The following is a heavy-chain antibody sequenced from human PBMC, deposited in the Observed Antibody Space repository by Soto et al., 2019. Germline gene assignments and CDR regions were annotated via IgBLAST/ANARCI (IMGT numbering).Heavy chain of an antibody. V-gene: IGHV3-48*03. D-gene: IGHD3-22*01. CDR1: GFTFSSYE. J-gene: IGHJ4*02. CDR3: ATSLSGYYYSY. Sequence: EVQLVESGGGLVQPGGSLRLSCAASGFTFSSYEMMWVRQAPGKGLEWVSYIHNSRGSAIYYADSLKGRFTISRDNAENSLYLQMNSLRAEDTAVYYCATSLSGYYYSYWGQGTLVTVSS. CDR2: IHNSRGSAI.